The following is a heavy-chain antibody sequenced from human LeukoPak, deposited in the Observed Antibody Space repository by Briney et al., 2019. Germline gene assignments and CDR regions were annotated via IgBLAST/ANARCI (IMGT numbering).Heavy chain of an antibody. D-gene: IGHD6-13*01. V-gene: IGHV3-23*01. CDR3: AKVGSSSWYSRINNWFDP. CDR2: ISGSGGST. CDR1: GFTFSSYA. J-gene: IGHJ5*02. Sequence: LSGGSLRLSCAASGFTFSSYAMSWVRQAPGKGLEWVSAISGSGGSTYYADSVKGRFTISRDNSKNTLYLQMNSLRAEDTAVYYCAKVGSSSWYSRINNWFDPWGQETLVTVSS.